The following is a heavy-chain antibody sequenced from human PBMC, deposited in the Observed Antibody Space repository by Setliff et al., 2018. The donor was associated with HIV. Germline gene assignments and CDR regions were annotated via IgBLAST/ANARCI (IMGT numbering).Heavy chain of an antibody. CDR1: GGSISSGNYY. CDR2: IYTRGST. J-gene: IGHJ4*02. V-gene: IGHV4-61*02. Sequence: PSETLSLTCTVSGGSISSGNYYWSWIRQPAGKALEWIGRIYTRGSTNYNPSLKSRVTMSVDTSTNQFSLTLSSVTAADTAVYYCARGLSFYDPGGFDYWGQGTLVTVSS. CDR3: ARGLSFYDPGGFDY. D-gene: IGHD3-22*01.